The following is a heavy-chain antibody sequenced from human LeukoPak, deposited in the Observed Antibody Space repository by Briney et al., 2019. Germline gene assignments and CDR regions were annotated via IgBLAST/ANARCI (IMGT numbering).Heavy chain of an antibody. D-gene: IGHD4-11*01. Sequence: GGSLRLSCAVSGFTFSNEAMGWVRQLRGGGLEWVSTISPGGGTTYYAESMKDRFTISRDNSKSTLYLEMNSLRVEDTAVYYCTKVRSGSSNWALRVFDYWGQGALVTVSS. CDR2: ISPGGGTT. CDR3: TKVRSGSSNWALRVFDY. J-gene: IGHJ4*02. CDR1: GFTFSNEA. V-gene: IGHV3-23*01.